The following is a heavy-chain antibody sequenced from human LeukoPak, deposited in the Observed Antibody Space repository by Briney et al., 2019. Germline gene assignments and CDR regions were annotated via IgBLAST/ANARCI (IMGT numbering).Heavy chain of an antibody. D-gene: IGHD6-19*01. Sequence: KPSETLSLTCAVYGGSFSGYYWSWIRQPPGKGLEWIGEINHSGSTNYNPSLKSRVTISVDTSKNQFSLKLSSVTAADTAVYYCARGGQWLRPRLFDYWGQGTLVTVSS. CDR2: INHSGST. V-gene: IGHV4-34*01. CDR3: ARGGQWLRPRLFDY. CDR1: GGSFSGYY. J-gene: IGHJ4*02.